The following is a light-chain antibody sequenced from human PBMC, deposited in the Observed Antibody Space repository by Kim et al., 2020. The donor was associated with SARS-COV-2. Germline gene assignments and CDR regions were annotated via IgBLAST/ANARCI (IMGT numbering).Light chain of an antibody. CDR3: QQYYSTPYT. Sequence: DIVMTQSPDSLAVSLGERATINCKSSRSVLYSSNEKNHLAWYQQKPGQPPKLLIYWASTRESGVPDRFSGSGSGADFALTISSLQAEDVAVYYCQQYYSTPYTFGQGTKLEI. J-gene: IGKJ2*01. CDR1: RSVLYSSNEKNH. CDR2: WAS. V-gene: IGKV4-1*01.